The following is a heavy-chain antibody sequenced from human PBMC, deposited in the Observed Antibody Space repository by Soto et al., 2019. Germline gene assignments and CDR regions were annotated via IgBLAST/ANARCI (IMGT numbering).Heavy chain of an antibody. V-gene: IGHV3-7*01. CDR1: GFTFSAYW. CDR2: IKHDGSEK. CDR3: AIITRGFSMDV. J-gene: IGHJ6*02. Sequence: GGSLRLSCAASGFTFSAYWMSWVRQTPGKGLEWVANIKHDGSEKYYVDSVKGRFTISRDNAKNSLFLEMNSLRAEDTAVFYCAIITRGFSMDVWGQGTTVTVSS. D-gene: IGHD1-20*01.